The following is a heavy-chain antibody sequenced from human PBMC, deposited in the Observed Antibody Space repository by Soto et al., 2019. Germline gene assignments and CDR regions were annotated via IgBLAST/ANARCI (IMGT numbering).Heavy chain of an antibody. J-gene: IGHJ4*02. D-gene: IGHD1-1*01. CDR3: ARIQLDTIMALDY. CDR1: GFTFSRYA. CDR2: ISGGGETT. V-gene: IGHV3-23*01. Sequence: EVQLLESGGGLVQPGGSLRLSCAASGFTFSRYAMWWVRQAPGKGLECVSGISGGGETTYYADSVKGRFTISRDSSKSALNLQMNSLRADDTAVYYCARIQLDTIMALDYWGQGTLVTVSS.